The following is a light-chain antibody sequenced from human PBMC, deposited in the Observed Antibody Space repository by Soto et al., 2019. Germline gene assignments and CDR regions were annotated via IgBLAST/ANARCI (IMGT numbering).Light chain of an antibody. CDR3: QQLNSYPRT. J-gene: IGKJ1*01. CDR2: GAS. Sequence: DIQLTQSPSFLSASVGDRVTITCRASQGISTYLVWYQQKPGKAPKILIYGASTLQSGVPSRFTGSGSGTEFTLTISSLQPDDFATYYCQQLNSYPRTFGQGTKADIK. V-gene: IGKV1-9*01. CDR1: QGISTY.